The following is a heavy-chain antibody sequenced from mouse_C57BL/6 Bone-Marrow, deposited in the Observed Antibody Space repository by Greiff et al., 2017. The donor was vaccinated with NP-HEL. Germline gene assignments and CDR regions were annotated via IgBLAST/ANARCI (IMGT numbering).Heavy chain of an antibody. J-gene: IGHJ2*01. V-gene: IGHV1-85*01. Sequence: VKLMESGPELVKPGASVKLSCKASGYTFTSYDINWVKQRPGQGLEWIGWIYPRDGSTKYNEKFKGKATLTVDTSSSTAYMELHSLTSEDSAVYFCARYKYYGSNDYWGQGTTLTVSS. CDR1: GYTFTSYD. CDR3: ARYKYYGSNDY. D-gene: IGHD1-1*01. CDR2: IYPRDGST.